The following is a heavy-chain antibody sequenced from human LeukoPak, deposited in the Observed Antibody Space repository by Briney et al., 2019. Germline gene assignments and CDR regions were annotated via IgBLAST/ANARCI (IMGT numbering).Heavy chain of an antibody. Sequence: SGGSLRLSCAASGFTVSSNYMSWVRQAPGKGLEWVSVIYSGGSTYYADSVKGRFTISRDNSKNTLYLQMNSLRAEDTAVYYCARGTVAGTLGLDYWGQGTLVTVSS. CDR2: IYSGGST. J-gene: IGHJ4*02. D-gene: IGHD6-19*01. CDR1: GFTVSSNY. V-gene: IGHV3-53*01. CDR3: ARGTVAGTLGLDY.